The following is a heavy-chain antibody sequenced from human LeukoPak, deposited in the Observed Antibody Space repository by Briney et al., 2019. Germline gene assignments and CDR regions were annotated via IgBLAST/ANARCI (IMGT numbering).Heavy chain of an antibody. J-gene: IGHJ6*04. V-gene: IGHV1-2*02. CDR3: ARDLAFIVVGPDAWELSPMDV. Sequence: GASVKVSCKASEYTFTGYYMHWVRQAPGQGLEWMGWINPNSGGTNYAQKFQGRVTMTTDTSTSTAYMELRSLRSDDTAVYYCARDLAFIVVGPDAWELSPMDVWGKGTTVTVSS. CDR1: EYTFTGYY. D-gene: IGHD2-2*01. CDR2: INPNSGGT.